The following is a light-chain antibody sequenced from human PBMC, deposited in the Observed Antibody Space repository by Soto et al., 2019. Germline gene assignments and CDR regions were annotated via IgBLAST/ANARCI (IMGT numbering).Light chain of an antibody. CDR3: QQYNKWPPS. Sequence: EIILTQSPATLSVSTGERATLSCRASQSISTNLAWYQQTPGQAPRLLIFDASTWATGIPARFSGSESGTEFPLTISSLQSEDFAVYYCQQYNKWPPSFGPGTKVDIK. J-gene: IGKJ3*01. CDR2: DAS. V-gene: IGKV3-15*01. CDR1: QSISTN.